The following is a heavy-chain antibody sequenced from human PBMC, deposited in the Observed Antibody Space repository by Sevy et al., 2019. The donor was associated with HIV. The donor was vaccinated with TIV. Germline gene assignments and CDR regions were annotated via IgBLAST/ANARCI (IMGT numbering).Heavy chain of an antibody. V-gene: IGHV4-39*01. CDR3: ARSYYDSSGYYYDGYFDY. CDR1: GGSISSSSYY. CDR2: IYYSGST. D-gene: IGHD3-22*01. Sequence: SETLSLTYTVSGGSISSSSYYWGWIRQPPGKGLEWIGSIYYSGSTYYNPSLKSRVTISVDTSKNQFSLKLSSVTAADTAVYYCARSYYDSSGYYYDGYFDYWGQGTLVTVSS. J-gene: IGHJ4*02.